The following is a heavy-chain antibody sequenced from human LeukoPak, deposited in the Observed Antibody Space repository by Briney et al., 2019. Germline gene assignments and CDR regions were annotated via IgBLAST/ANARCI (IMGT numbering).Heavy chain of an antibody. J-gene: IGHJ4*02. CDR1: GYSFTSYW. CDR3: ARAMTMVRYFDF. V-gene: IGHV5-51*01. Sequence: GESLKISCEGSGYSFTSYWIGWVRQMPGKGLEWMGIIYPGDSATRYSPSFQGRVTISADKSISTAYLQWSSLKASDTAMYYCARAMTMVRYFDFWGQGILVTVSS. CDR2: IYPGDSAT. D-gene: IGHD3-10*01.